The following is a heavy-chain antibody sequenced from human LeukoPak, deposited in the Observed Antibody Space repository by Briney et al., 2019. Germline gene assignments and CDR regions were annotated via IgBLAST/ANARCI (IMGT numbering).Heavy chain of an antibody. CDR2: IYYSGST. D-gene: IGHD3-10*01. Sequence: SETLSLTCTVSGGSISSGGYYWSWIRQHPGKGLEWIGYIYYSGSTYYNPSLKSRVTISVDTSKNQFSLKLSSVTAADTAVYYCARGTYCYGSGRQYYFDYWGQGTLVTVSS. CDR3: ARGTYCYGSGRQYYFDY. V-gene: IGHV4-31*03. J-gene: IGHJ4*02. CDR1: GGSISSGGYY.